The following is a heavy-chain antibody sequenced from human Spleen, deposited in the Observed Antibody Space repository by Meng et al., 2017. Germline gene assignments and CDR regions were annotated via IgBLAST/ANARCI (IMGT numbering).Heavy chain of an antibody. D-gene: IGHD7-27*01. V-gene: IGHV4-31*03. CDR2: IYYSGST. CDR1: GGSISSGGYY. CDR3: ARDTPPRVGRFDP. J-gene: IGHJ5*02. Sequence: QWQLQESGPGLVKPSQTLSLTCTVSGGSISSGGYYWSWIRQHPGKGLEWIGYIYYSGSTYYNPSLKSRVTISVDTSKNQYSLKLSSVTAADTAVYYCARDTPPRVGRFDPWGQGTLVTVSS.